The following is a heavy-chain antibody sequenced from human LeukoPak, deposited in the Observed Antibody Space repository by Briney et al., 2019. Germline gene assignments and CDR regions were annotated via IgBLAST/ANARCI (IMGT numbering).Heavy chain of an antibody. CDR2: IYHSGST. D-gene: IGHD2-21*01. Sequence: SETLSLTCAVSGASISSSNWWGWVRQPPGKGLEWIGEIYHSGSTNYNPSLKSRVTISVDKSKNQFSLKMSSVTAADTAVYFCARRIGALDIWGQGTMVTVSS. CDR3: ARRIGALDI. V-gene: IGHV4-4*02. J-gene: IGHJ3*02. CDR1: GASISSSNW.